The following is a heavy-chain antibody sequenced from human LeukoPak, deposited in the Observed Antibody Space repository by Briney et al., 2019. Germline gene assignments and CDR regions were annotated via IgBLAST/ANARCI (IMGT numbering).Heavy chain of an antibody. D-gene: IGHD2-15*01. CDR3: VRDGGGLYYYYYLDV. J-gene: IGHJ6*03. Sequence: ASVKVSRKASGYTFSHYGINWVRQAAGQGLEWMGWNSAYNGNTNYAQNLQGRVTMTADTSTSIAYMELRSLRPDDTAVYYCVRDGGGLYYYYYLDVSATGTTVTVSS. V-gene: IGHV1-18*01. CDR2: NSAYNGNT. CDR1: GYTFSHYG.